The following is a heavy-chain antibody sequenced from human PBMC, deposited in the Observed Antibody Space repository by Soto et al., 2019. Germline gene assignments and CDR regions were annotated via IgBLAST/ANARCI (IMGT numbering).Heavy chain of an antibody. J-gene: IGHJ6*02. CDR2: INTYNGNT. D-gene: IGHD3-16*01. V-gene: IGHV1-18*01. CDR1: GYTFTRYG. Sequence: QVQLVQSGAEVKNPEASVKVSCKASGYTFTRYGIGWARQAPGQGLEWMGWINTYNGNTNYAQNVQGRVTLTTDTSTSTAYMELRSLRSNDTAIYYCAMVDVYVTPSPQDVWGQGTTVNFSS. CDR3: AMVDVYVTPSPQDV.